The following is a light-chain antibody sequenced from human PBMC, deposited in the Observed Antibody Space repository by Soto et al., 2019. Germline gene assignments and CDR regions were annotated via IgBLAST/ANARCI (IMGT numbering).Light chain of an antibody. V-gene: IGKV1-39*01. Sequence: DIQMTQSPSSLSVSVGDRVSITCRASQSITSYLHWYQQKPGKAPKLLIYAASTLQSGVPSRFSGSGSETDFSLTISNLQPDDCATYYCQQYENYWTFGQGTKVDIK. CDR3: QQYENYWT. CDR2: AAS. J-gene: IGKJ1*01. CDR1: QSITSY.